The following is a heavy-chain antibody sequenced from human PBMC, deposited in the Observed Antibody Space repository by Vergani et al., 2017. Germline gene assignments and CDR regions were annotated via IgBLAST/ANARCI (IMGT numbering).Heavy chain of an antibody. CDR3: ARHESGYGGLNYYYYYMDV. CDR1: GYSFTSYW. CDR2: IYPGDSDT. D-gene: IGHD4-23*01. V-gene: IGHV5-51*01. Sequence: EVQLVPSGAEVKKPGESLKISCKGSGYSFTSYWIGWVRQMPGKGLEWMGIIYPGDSDTRYSPSFQGQVTISADKSISTAYLQWSSLKASDTAMYYCARHESGYGGLNYYYYYMDVWGKGTTVTVSS. J-gene: IGHJ6*03.